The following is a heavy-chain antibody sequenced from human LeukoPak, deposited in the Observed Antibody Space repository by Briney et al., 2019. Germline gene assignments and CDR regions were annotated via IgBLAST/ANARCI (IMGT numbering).Heavy chain of an antibody. CDR3: ARDLGYCSGDSCYHYFDY. CDR2: IYTSGST. J-gene: IGHJ4*02. D-gene: IGHD2-15*01. V-gene: IGHV4-4*07. CDR1: GGSISSYY. Sequence: SEALSLTCTVSGGSISSYYWSWIRQPAGKGLEWIGRIYTSGSTNYNPSLKSRVTMSVDTSKNQFSLELISVTAADTAVYYCARDLGYCSGDSCYHYFDYWGQGTLATVSS.